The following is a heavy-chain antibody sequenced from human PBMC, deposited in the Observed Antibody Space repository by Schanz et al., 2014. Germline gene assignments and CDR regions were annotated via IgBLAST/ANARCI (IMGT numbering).Heavy chain of an antibody. Sequence: QVQLVQSGAEVKKPGASVKVSCKASGYTFSSYGITWVRQAPGQGLEWMGRIIPILGIANYAQKLQGRVTMTTDTSTSTAYMDLSSLRPEDTAVYYCARSNYYDNSDYYNSFDYWGQGTLVTVSS. CDR1: GYTFSSYG. V-gene: IGHV1-18*01. CDR2: IIPILGIA. CDR3: ARSNYYDNSDYYNSFDY. J-gene: IGHJ4*02. D-gene: IGHD3-22*01.